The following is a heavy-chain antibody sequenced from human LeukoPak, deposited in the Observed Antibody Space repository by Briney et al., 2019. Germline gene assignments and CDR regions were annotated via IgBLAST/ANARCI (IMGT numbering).Heavy chain of an antibody. V-gene: IGHV1-18*01. CDR2: IGAYNGST. CDR3: ARGLGGSGSYFLTFDY. D-gene: IGHD1-26*01. J-gene: IGHJ4*02. Sequence: SVTPSCKASAYTFTTYSTNWVRQAAGQGSEWKGWIGAYNGSTRCARKVQGRLTITTDTSTSTAYMEQRSLRSDGTAVYYCARGLGGSGSYFLTFDYWGQGTLVTVSS. CDR1: AYTFTTYS.